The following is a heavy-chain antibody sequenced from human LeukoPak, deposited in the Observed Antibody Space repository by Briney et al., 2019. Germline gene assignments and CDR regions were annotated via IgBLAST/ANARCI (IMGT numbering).Heavy chain of an antibody. CDR1: GDSVSRNTAI. CDR2: TYYRTKWYS. V-gene: IGHV6-1*01. D-gene: IGHD1/OR15-1a*01. J-gene: IGHJ4*02. Sequence: ASQTLSLTCAISGDSVSRNTAIWNWIRQSPSRGLEWLGRTYYRTKWYSESAVAVKSRVSINPDTSNNHFSLQLNSVTPEDTAVYYCVRSGYGTAAGLFDSWGQGTLVTVSS. CDR3: VRSGYGTAAGLFDS.